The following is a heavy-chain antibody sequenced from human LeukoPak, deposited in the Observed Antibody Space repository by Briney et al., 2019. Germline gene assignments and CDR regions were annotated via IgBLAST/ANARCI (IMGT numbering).Heavy chain of an antibody. Sequence: SEALSLTCTVSGGSISSSSYYWGWIRQPPGKGLEWIGYIYYSGSTNYNPSLKSRVTIVDTSKNQFSLKLSSVTAADTAVYYCASGAYSYYYMDVWGKGTTVTISS. CDR3: ASGAYSYYYMDV. CDR1: GGSISSSSYY. D-gene: IGHD1-26*01. CDR2: IYYSGST. J-gene: IGHJ6*03. V-gene: IGHV4-61*05.